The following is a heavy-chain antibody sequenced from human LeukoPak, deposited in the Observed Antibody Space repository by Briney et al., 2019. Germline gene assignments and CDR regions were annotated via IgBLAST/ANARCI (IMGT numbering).Heavy chain of an antibody. V-gene: IGHV4-34*01. Sequence: PSETLSLTCAVYGGSFSGYYWSWIRQPPGKGLEWIGEINHSGSTNYNPSLKSRVTISVDTSKNQFSLKLSSVTAADTAVYYCARNWVYWYFDLWGRGTLVTVSS. D-gene: IGHD7-27*01. J-gene: IGHJ2*01. CDR1: GGSFSGYY. CDR2: INHSGST. CDR3: ARNWVYWYFDL.